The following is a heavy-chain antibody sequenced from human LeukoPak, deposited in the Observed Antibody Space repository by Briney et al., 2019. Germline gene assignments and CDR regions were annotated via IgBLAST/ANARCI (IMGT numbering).Heavy chain of an antibody. CDR3: ASQGAYDSSGYSPDY. V-gene: IGHV3-30*03. J-gene: IGHJ4*02. D-gene: IGHD3-22*01. CDR1: GFTFSSYG. Sequence: PGRPLRLSCAASGFTFSSYGMHWVRQAPGKGLEWVAVISYDGSNKYYADSVKGRFTISRDNSKNTLYLQMNSLRAEDTAVYYCASQGAYDSSGYSPDYWGQGTLVTVSS. CDR2: ISYDGSNK.